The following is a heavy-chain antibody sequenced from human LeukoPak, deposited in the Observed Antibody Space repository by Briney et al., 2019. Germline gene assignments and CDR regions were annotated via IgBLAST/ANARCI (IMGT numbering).Heavy chain of an antibody. V-gene: IGHV3-23*01. CDR1: GFTFSSYG. D-gene: IGHD6-13*01. Sequence: GGSLRLSCAVSGFTFSSYGMHWVRQAPGKGLEWVSAISGSGGSTYYADTVKGRFTISRDNSKNTLYLQMNSLRAEDTAVYYCAKEQIAAAFDYWGQGALVTVSS. J-gene: IGHJ4*02. CDR3: AKEQIAAAFDY. CDR2: ISGSGGST.